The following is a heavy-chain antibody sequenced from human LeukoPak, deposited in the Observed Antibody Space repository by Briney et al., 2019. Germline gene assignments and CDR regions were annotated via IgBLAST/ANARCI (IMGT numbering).Heavy chain of an antibody. J-gene: IGHJ4*02. CDR1: GYTFTSYY. V-gene: IGHV1-46*01. CDR3: ARDGQSYDSSGPSDY. D-gene: IGHD3-22*01. CDR2: INPSGGST. Sequence: ASVKVSCKASGYTFTSYYMHWVRQAPGQGLEWMGLINPSGGSTSHAQKFQGRVTMTRDTSTSTVYMELSSLRSEDTAVYYCARDGQSYDSSGPSDYWGQGTLVTVSS.